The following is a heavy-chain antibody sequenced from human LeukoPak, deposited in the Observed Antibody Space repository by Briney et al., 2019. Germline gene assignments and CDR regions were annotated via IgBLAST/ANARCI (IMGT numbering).Heavy chain of an antibody. J-gene: IGHJ4*02. D-gene: IGHD6-19*01. CDR3: ARDLNGYSSGWFDY. Sequence: ASVKVSCKASGCTFSSYCMHWVRQAPGQGLEWMGIINPSGTSTSYAQKFQGRVSMARDTSTSTVYMELSSLRSEDTAVYYCARDLNGYSSGWFDYWGQGTLVTVSS. V-gene: IGHV1-46*01. CDR2: INPSGTST. CDR1: GCTFSSYC.